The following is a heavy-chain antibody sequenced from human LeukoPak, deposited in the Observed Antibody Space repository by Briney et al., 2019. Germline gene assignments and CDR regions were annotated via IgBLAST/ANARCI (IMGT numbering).Heavy chain of an antibody. D-gene: IGHD3-22*01. Sequence: AGGSLRLSCAASGFTFSTYTMAWVRQAPGKGLEWVSAISGSGGSTYYADSVKGRFTISRDNSKNTLYLQMNSLRAEDTAVYYCAKGEHYYDEWGQGTLVTVSS. V-gene: IGHV3-23*01. CDR2: ISGSGGST. CDR3: AKGEHYYDE. CDR1: GFTFSTYT. J-gene: IGHJ4*02.